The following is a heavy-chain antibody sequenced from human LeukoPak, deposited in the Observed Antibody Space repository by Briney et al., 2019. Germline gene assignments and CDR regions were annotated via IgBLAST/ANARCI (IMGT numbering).Heavy chain of an antibody. CDR2: IYTSGST. D-gene: IGHD1-1*01. CDR3: ARGSYNWNDGAFDI. J-gene: IGHJ3*02. V-gene: IGHV4-4*07. CDR1: GGSISSYY. Sequence: SETLSLTCTVSGGSISSYYWSWIRQPAGKGLEWIGRIYTSGSTNYNPSLKSRVTMSVDTSKNQFFLKLSSVTAADTAVYYCARGSYNWNDGAFDIWGQGTMVTVSS.